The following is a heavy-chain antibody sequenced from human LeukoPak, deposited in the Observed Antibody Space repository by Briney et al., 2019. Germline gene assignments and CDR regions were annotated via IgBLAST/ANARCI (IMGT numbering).Heavy chain of an antibody. CDR2: IIPIFGTA. CDR1: GGTFSTFSRYA. V-gene: IGHV1-69*06. CDR3: ARRMATIKNWYFDL. D-gene: IGHD5-24*01. Sequence: SVKVSCKASGGTFSTFSRYAINWVRQAPGQGLEWMGGIIPIFGTANYAQKFQGRVTITADISTSTAYMELSSLRSEDTAVYYCARRMATIKNWYFDLWGRGTLVTVSS. J-gene: IGHJ2*01.